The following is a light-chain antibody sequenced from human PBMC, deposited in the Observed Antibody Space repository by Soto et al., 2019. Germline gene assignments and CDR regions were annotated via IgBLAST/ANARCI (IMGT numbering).Light chain of an antibody. CDR2: DAS. CDR1: LNVNSY. J-gene: IGKJ5*01. V-gene: IGKV3-11*01. Sequence: VVTQSPATLSLSPGERATLCCRSSLNVNSYLACYQQKPGQAPRLLIYDASNRAAGIPARFSGSGSGTDFTLTISSLEPDDFAIYYCQQRQYWPPITFGQGTRLEIK. CDR3: QQRQYWPPIT.